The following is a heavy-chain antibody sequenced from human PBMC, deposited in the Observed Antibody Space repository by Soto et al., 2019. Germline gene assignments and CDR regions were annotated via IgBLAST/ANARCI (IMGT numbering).Heavy chain of an antibody. CDR3: ARADIAVAGTDDAFDI. Sequence: QVQLQESGPGLVKPSQTLSLTCTVSGGSISSGGYYWSWIRQHPGKGLEWIGYIYYSGSTYYNPSLKSRVTISVDTSKNQFSLKLSSVTAADTAVYYCARADIAVAGTDDAFDIWGQGTMVTVSS. CDR1: GGSISSGGYY. CDR2: IYYSGST. D-gene: IGHD6-19*01. V-gene: IGHV4-31*03. J-gene: IGHJ3*02.